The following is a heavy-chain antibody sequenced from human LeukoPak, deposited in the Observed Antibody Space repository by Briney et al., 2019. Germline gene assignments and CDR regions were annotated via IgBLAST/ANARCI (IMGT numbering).Heavy chain of an antibody. Sequence: SETLSLTCTVSGGSISSCYWSWIRQPPGKGLEWIGYIYYSGSTNYNPSLKSRVTISVDTSKNQFSLKLSSVTAADTAVYYCARHRVCGGDCYTFDYWGQGTLVTVSS. V-gene: IGHV4-59*08. CDR1: GGSISSCY. CDR2: IYYSGST. J-gene: IGHJ4*02. CDR3: ARHRVCGGDCYTFDY. D-gene: IGHD2-21*02.